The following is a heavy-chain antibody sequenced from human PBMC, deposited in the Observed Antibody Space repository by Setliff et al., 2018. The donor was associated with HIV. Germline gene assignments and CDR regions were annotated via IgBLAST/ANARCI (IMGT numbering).Heavy chain of an antibody. J-gene: IGHJ6*02. CDR2: ISVSGFTI. D-gene: IGHD3-10*01. CDR1: GFTFRNYD. CDR3: ARILDMSSRTRTLYHAMDV. V-gene: IGHV3-48*03. Sequence: PGGSLRLSCAASGFTFRNYDMNWVRQAPGKGLEWVSFISVSGFTIHYADSVQGRLTISRDNARNSLSLQLNSLRADDTAVYYCARILDMSSRTRTLYHAMDVWGRGTTVTVSS.